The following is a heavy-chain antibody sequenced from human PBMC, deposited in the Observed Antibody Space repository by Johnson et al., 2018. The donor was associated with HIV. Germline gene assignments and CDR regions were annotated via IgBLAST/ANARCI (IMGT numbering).Heavy chain of an antibody. Sequence: MQLVESGGGVVRPGGSLRLSCTASGFMFDDYGMNWVRQAPGKGLEWVSGINWNGGSTGYADSMKGRFTISRDNAKNSLYLQMNSLRAEDTDLYYCARDRQAVRGTFDIWGQGTMVTVSS. CDR1: GFMFDDYG. CDR3: ARDRQAVRGTFDI. J-gene: IGHJ3*02. CDR2: INWNGGST. D-gene: IGHD6-19*01. V-gene: IGHV3-20*04.